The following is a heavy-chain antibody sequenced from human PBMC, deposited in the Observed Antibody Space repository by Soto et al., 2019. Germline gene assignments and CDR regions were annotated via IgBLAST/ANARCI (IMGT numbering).Heavy chain of an antibody. D-gene: IGHD3-22*01. CDR2: IIPIFGTA. CDR3: ARRLLRLTPRDLDV. V-gene: IGHV1-69*12. J-gene: IGHJ6*02. Sequence: QVQLVQSGAEVKKPGSSVKVSCKASGGTFSSYAISWVRQAPGQGLEWMGGIIPIFGTANYAQKFQGRVTITADESTSKAYMELSSLRSEDTAVYYCARRLLRLTPRDLDVWGQGTTVTVSS. CDR1: GGTFSSYA.